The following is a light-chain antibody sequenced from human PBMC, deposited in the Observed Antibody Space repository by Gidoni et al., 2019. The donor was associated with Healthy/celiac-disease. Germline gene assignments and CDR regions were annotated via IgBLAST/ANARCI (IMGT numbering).Light chain of an antibody. J-gene: IGKJ4*01. CDR2: GAS. Sequence: EIVLTQSPDTLSLSPGERATLSCRASQSVSSSYLAWYQQKTGQAPRLLIYGASSRATGIPDRFSGRGSGTDFTLTISRLEPEDFAVYYCQQYGSSPLTFGGRTKVEIK. CDR1: QSVSSSY. CDR3: QQYGSSPLT. V-gene: IGKV3-20*01.